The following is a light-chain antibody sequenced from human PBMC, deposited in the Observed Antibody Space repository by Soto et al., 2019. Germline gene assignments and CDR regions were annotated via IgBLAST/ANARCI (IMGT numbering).Light chain of an antibody. Sequence: DIVLTQSPAILSLSPGERATLSYRASHSISSNLAWYQQKPGQAPRLLIYDASNRATGIPARFSGSGSGTDFTLTISSLEPEDFAVYYCQQRSIWPPFTFGPGTKVDIK. J-gene: IGKJ3*01. V-gene: IGKV3-11*01. CDR3: QQRSIWPPFT. CDR1: HSISSN. CDR2: DAS.